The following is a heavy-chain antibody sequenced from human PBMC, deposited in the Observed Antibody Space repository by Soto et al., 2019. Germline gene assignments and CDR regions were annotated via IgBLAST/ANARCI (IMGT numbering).Heavy chain of an antibody. D-gene: IGHD1-20*01. V-gene: IGHV4-59*01. CDR2: IYYTGTT. CDR1: GGSIRSYY. Sequence: SETLSLTCTVSGGSIRSYYWSWIRQPPGKVLEWIGYIYYTGTTNYNPSLKSRVTISVDTSKNQVSLKLNSVTAADTAMYYCARAIDYKSWGHGTLDT. J-gene: IGHJ5*01. CDR3: ARAIDYKS.